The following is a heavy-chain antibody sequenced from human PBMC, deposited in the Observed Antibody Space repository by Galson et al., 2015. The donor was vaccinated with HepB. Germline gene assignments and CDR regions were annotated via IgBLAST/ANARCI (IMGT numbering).Heavy chain of an antibody. V-gene: IGHV3-11*06. Sequence: SLRLSCAASGFTFSDYYMSWIRQAPGKGLEWVSYISSSSSYTNYADSVKGRFTISRDNAKDSLYLQMNSLRAEDTAVYYCARVLVVTPYLFDYWGQGTLVTVSS. J-gene: IGHJ4*02. CDR2: ISSSSSYT. CDR1: GFTFSDYY. CDR3: ARVLVVTPYLFDY. D-gene: IGHD4-23*01.